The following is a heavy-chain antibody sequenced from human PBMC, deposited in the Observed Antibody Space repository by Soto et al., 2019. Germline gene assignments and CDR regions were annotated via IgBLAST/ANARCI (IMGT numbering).Heavy chain of an antibody. Sequence: GGSLRLSCTASGFTFGDYAMSWVRQAPGKGLEWVGFIRSKAYGGTTEYAASVKGRFTISRDDSKSIAYLQMNSLKTEDTAVYYCTRGGYDILTGYYTQKSPAAAYYYYYGMDVWGQGTTDTVSS. D-gene: IGHD3-9*01. CDR3: TRGGYDILTGYYTQKSPAAAYYYYYGMDV. CDR1: GFTFGDYA. V-gene: IGHV3-49*04. J-gene: IGHJ6*02. CDR2: IRSKAYGGTT.